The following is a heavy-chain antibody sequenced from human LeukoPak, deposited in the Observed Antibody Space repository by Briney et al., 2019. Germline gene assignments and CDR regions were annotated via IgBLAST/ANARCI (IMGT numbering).Heavy chain of an antibody. J-gene: IGHJ4*02. D-gene: IGHD6-6*01. Sequence: PETLSLTCTVSGGSISSYYWSWIRQPAGKGLEWIGSIYTNGSTTYNPSPESRVTMSVDTSKNQISLKVNSVTAADTAVYYCARESYSSSYLFDFWGEGTLVTVSS. V-gene: IGHV4-4*07. CDR2: IYTNGST. CDR3: ARESYSSSYLFDF. CDR1: GGSISSYY.